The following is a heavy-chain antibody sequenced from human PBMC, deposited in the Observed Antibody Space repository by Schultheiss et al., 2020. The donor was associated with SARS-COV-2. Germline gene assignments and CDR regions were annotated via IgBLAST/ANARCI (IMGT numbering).Heavy chain of an antibody. CDR1: GGSISSYY. CDR3: ARSLWAPTTLHYFDQ. D-gene: IGHD2-21*01. Sequence: SETLSLTCTVSGGSISSYYWHWIRQTPGNGLEWIGYIYYSGSTIYNPSLGSRVTLSLDKAKKQFSLNLTSVTAADTAVYYCARSLWAPTTLHYFDQWGQGTMVTVSS. J-gene: IGHJ4*02. V-gene: IGHV4-59*01. CDR2: IYYSGST.